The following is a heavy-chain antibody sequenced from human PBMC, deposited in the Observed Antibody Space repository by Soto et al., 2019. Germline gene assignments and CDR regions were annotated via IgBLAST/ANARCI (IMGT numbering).Heavy chain of an antibody. Sequence: QVQLVESGGGVVQPGRSLRLSCAASGFTFSSYAMHWVRQAPGKGLAWVAVISYDGSNKYYADSVKGRLTISRDNSKNTLYLQMNSLRAEDTALYYCARDRGGSAFGYFDYWGKGTLVTVSS. D-gene: IGHD3-10*01. CDR2: ISYDGSNK. CDR1: GFTFSSYA. V-gene: IGHV3-30-3*01. CDR3: ARDRGGSAFGYFDY. J-gene: IGHJ4*02.